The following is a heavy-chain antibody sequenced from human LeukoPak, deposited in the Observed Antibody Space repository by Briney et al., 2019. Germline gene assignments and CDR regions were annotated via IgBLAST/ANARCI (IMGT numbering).Heavy chain of an antibody. CDR1: GDSISTYY. D-gene: IGHD5-18*01. CDR2: IDYRGST. J-gene: IGHJ3*02. CDR3: ARSRSGYSYDHAAFEI. Sequence: PSETLPLTCTVSGDSISTYYWSWIRQPPGKGLKWIAYIDYRGSTTYNPSLRSRVTISVDTSRNQFSLKLYSVTAADTAVYYCARSRSGYSYDHAAFEIWGQGTMVTVSS. V-gene: IGHV4-59*01.